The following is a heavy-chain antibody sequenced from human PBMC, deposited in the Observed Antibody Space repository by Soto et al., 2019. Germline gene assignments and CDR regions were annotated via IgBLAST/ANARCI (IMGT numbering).Heavy chain of an antibody. Sequence: QVQLQQWGAGLLKPSETLSLTCAVYGGSFSGYYWSWIRQPPGKGLEWIGEINHSGSTNYNPSLKSRVTISVDTSKTQFSLKLSSVTAADTTVYYCARDRGGNHSQNRDPHFDYWGQGTLVTVSS. V-gene: IGHV4-34*01. D-gene: IGHD3-16*01. CDR1: GGSFSGYY. CDR2: INHSGST. J-gene: IGHJ4*02. CDR3: ARDRGGNHSQNRDPHFDY.